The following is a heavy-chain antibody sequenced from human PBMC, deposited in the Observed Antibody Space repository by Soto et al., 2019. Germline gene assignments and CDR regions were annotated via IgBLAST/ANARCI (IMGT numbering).Heavy chain of an antibody. CDR2: INQDGGER. V-gene: IGHV3-7*03. J-gene: IGHJ4*02. D-gene: IGHD4-17*01. CDR3: AVYGYGVSAAAY. Sequence: EMQLVESGGGLVQPGGSRRPSCAGFGLTFRNDCLSWVRQPPGKGLEGVANINQDGGERYYVDSVRGRFTISRDNVENSLYLQLNSLRPEDTAVYYCAVYGYGVSAAAYWGQGTLVTVSS. CDR1: GLTFRNDC.